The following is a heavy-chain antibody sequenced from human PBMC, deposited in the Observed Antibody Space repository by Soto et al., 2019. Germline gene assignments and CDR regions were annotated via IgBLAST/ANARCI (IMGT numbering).Heavy chain of an antibody. CDR3: ASGYYYDSSGYYYSQRALGY. V-gene: IGHV4-4*02. J-gene: IGHJ4*02. D-gene: IGHD3-22*01. CDR2: IYHSGST. CDR1: GGSISSSNW. Sequence: SETLSLTCAVSGGSISSSNWWSWVRQPPGKGLEWIGEIYHSGSTNYNPSLKSRVTISVDKSKNQFSLKLSSVTAADTAVYYCASGYYYDSSGYYYSQRALGYWGQGTLVTVSS.